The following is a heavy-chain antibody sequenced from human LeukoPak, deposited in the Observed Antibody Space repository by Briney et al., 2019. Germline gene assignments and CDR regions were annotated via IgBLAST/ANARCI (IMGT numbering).Heavy chain of an antibody. CDR2: IYSGGST. CDR1: GFTVSSNY. J-gene: IGHJ4*02. CDR3: ARASSSLGFDFDY. D-gene: IGHD2-15*01. Sequence: GGSLRLSCAASGFTVSSNYMSWVRQAPGKGLEWVSVIYSGGSTYYADSVKGRFTISRDNSKNTLYLQMNSLRAEDTAVYYCARASSSLGFDFDYWGQGTLVTVSS. V-gene: IGHV3-53*01.